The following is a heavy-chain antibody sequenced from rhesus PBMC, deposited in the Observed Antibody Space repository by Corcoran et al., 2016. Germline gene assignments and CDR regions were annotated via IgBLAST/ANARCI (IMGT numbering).Heavy chain of an antibody. J-gene: IGHJ5-1*01. CDR3: ARTGGRVALDV. D-gene: IGHD6-37*01. CDR2: IDGYRGLI. V-gene: IGHV4-80*01. Sequence: QLQLQESGPGLVKPSETLSLTCAVSGGSLSSSWCTWIHQSPGKGLEWIGEIDGYRGLINLNPSLKSRLTISKDASKNQISLKLSSVTAADTAVYYCARTGGRVALDVWGPGVLVSVSS. CDR1: GGSLSSSW.